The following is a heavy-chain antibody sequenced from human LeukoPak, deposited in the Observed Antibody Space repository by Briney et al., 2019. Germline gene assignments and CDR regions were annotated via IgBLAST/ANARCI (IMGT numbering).Heavy chain of an antibody. CDR2: INPNSGGT. CDR3: ARDREGSAGTTGS. Sequence: ASVKVSRKASGYTFTGYYMHWVRQAPGQGLDWMGWINPNSGGTNYAQKFQGRVTMTRDTSISTAYMELSRLRSDDTAVYYCARDREGSAGTTGSWGQGTLVTVSS. J-gene: IGHJ4*02. D-gene: IGHD1-7*01. CDR1: GYTFTGYY. V-gene: IGHV1-2*02.